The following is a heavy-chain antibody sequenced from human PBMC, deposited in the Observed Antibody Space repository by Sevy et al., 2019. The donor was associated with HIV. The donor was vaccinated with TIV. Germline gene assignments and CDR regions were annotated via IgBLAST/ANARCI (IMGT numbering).Heavy chain of an antibody. D-gene: IGHD5-18*01. CDR1: GFTFSNYA. J-gene: IGHJ4*02. V-gene: IGHV3-23*01. CDR2: ISGSAHRT. CDR3: VKEGSEYSYSDY. Sequence: GGSLRLSCAASGFTFSNYAMSWVRQTPGKGLEWVSAISGSAHRTYYTVSVKGRFTISRDNSKNMLFLQMNRLRAEDTVVYYCVKEGSEYSYSDYWGQGTLVTVSS.